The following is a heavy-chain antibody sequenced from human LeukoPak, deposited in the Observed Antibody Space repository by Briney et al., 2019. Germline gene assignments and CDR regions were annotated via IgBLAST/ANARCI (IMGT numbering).Heavy chain of an antibody. CDR2: IYHSGST. CDR3: ARMDSSGQYYFDY. J-gene: IGHJ4*02. D-gene: IGHD3-22*01. CDR1: GYSISSGYY. V-gene: IGHV4-38-2*02. Sequence: SETLSLTCTVSGYSISSGYYWGWIRQPPGKGLEWIGSIYHSGSTNYNPSLKSRVTISVDTSKNQFSLKLSSVTAADTAVYYCARMDSSGQYYFDYWGQGTLVTVSS.